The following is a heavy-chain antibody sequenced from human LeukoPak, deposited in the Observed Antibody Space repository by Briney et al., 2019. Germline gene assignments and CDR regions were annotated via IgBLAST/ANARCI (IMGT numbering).Heavy chain of an antibody. D-gene: IGHD6-6*01. CDR3: ARERSSSSDY. CDR1: GYSISSGYY. J-gene: IGHJ4*02. Sequence: SETLSLTCAVSGYSISSGYYWGWIRQPPGKGLEWIGSIYHSGSTYYNPSLKSRVTISVDTSKNQFSLKLSPVTAADAAIYYCARERSSSSDYWGQGTLVTVSS. CDR2: IYHSGST. V-gene: IGHV4-38-2*02.